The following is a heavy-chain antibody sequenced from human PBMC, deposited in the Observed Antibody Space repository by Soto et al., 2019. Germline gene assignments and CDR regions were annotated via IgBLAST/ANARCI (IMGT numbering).Heavy chain of an antibody. J-gene: IGHJ6*02. V-gene: IGHV1-69*06. CDR2: IIPLHNTS. Sequence: QVQLLQSGAEVKKPGSSVKVSCKVSGGAFTNYALNWVRHGPGQGLEWLGGIIPLHNTSNYSLKFLGRVTVTADISSTKVYMELNSLPSDDTATYYCARWSNWNPLYYDGLDVWGQGTTVTVSS. CDR1: GGAFTNYA. D-gene: IGHD1-20*01. CDR3: ARWSNWNPLYYDGLDV.